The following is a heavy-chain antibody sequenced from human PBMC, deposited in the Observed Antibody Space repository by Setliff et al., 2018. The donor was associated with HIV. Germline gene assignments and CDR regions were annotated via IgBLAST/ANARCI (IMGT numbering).Heavy chain of an antibody. Sequence: PGGSLRLSCAASGFTFSSFNMNWVRQAPGKGLEWVANIKQDGREKYYVDSVKGRFTISRDNAKNSLYLQMNSLRAEDTAVYYCASPYFVVYWGQGTLVTVSS. CDR1: GFTFSSFN. D-gene: IGHD2-21*01. CDR3: ASPYFVVY. V-gene: IGHV3-7*01. J-gene: IGHJ4*02. CDR2: IKQDGREK.